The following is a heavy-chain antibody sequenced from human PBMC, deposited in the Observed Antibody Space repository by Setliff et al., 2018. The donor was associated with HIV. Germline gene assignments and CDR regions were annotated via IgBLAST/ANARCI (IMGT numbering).Heavy chain of an antibody. CDR1: GGSISTYY. J-gene: IGHJ4*02. V-gene: IGHV4-4*07. CDR3: VGGLRSRSQGHFDY. CDR2: IFASGST. Sequence: SETLFLTCTVSGGSISTYYLTWIRQPAGKGLEWIGRIFASGSTNYNPSLKSRVTMSVDTSRNQFSLRLSSVTAADTAVYYCVGGLRSRSQGHFDYWGQGTLVTVSS. D-gene: IGHD5-12*01.